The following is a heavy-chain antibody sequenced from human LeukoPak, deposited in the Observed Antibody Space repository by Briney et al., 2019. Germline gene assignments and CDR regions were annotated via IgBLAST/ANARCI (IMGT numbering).Heavy chain of an antibody. CDR3: ARYSGYYTDYFDY. J-gene: IGHJ4*02. D-gene: IGHD3-3*01. V-gene: IGHV4-34*01. CDR2: INHSGST. Sequence: SETLSLTCAVYGGSFSGYYWSWIRQPPGKGLEWIGEINHSGSTNYNLSLKSRVTISVDTSKNQFSLKLSSVTAADTAVYYCARYSGYYTDYFDYWGQGTLVTVSS. CDR1: GGSFSGYY.